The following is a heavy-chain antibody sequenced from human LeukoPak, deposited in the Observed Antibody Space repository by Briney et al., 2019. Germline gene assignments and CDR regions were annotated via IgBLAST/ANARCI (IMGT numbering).Heavy chain of an antibody. D-gene: IGHD1-1*01. V-gene: IGHV3-53*01. CDR1: WFTVSSNH. CDR3: ARGPAGYN. J-gene: IGHJ4*02. CDR2: IYSGGST. Sequence: PGGSLRLSCAASWFTVSSNHMSWVRQAPGKGLEWVSVIYSGGSTDYADSVKGRFTISRDNLKNTLYLQMNSLRAEDTAVYYCARGPAGYNWGQGTLVTFSS.